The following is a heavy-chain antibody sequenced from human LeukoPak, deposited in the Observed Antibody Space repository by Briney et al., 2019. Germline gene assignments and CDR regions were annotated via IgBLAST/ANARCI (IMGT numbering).Heavy chain of an antibody. CDR2: IKQDGSKK. CDR1: GFPFSSYW. Sequence: GGSLRLSCVASGFPFSSYWMTWVRQASGKGLEWVANIKQDGSKKSYVDSVKGRFTISRDNAKNSLYLQMNSLRAEDTAIYYCTRVGYIDEGIDYWGQGTLVTVSS. V-gene: IGHV3-7*04. D-gene: IGHD5-24*01. CDR3: TRVGYIDEGIDY. J-gene: IGHJ4*02.